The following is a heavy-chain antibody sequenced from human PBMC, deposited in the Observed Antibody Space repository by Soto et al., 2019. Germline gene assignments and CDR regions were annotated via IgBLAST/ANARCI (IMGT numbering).Heavy chain of an antibody. CDR2: IYYSGST. V-gene: IGHV4-31*03. J-gene: IGHJ6*02. CDR3: ARGQRKEWFEAKYGMDV. D-gene: IGHD3-3*01. CDR1: GGSLSRGGYF. Sequence: ASENLSLPCTGSGGSLSRGGYFWSWIPQHPGKGLEWIGYIYYSGSTYYNPSLKSRITISVDTSKNQFSLKLTSVTAADTAVYYCARGQRKEWFEAKYGMDVWGQGTTVTVSS.